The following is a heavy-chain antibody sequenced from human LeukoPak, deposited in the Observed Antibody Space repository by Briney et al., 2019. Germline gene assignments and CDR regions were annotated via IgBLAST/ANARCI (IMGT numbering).Heavy chain of an antibody. D-gene: IGHD5-12*01. V-gene: IGHV1-2*02. CDR2: INPNCGGT. J-gene: IGHJ4*02. CDR1: GYTFTGYY. CDR3: ASGIVATSDFDY. Sequence: GASVKVSCKASGYTFTGYYMHWVRQAPGQGLERMGWINPNCGGTNYAQKFQGRVTMTRDTSISTAYMELSRLRSDDTAVYYCASGIVATSDFDYWGQGTLVTVSS.